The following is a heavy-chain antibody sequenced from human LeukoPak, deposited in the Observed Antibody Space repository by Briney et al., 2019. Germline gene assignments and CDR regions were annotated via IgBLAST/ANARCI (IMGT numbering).Heavy chain of an antibody. CDR1: GYTFTGYY. V-gene: IGHV1-2*02. CDR2: INPNSGGT. J-gene: IGHJ4*02. Sequence: ASVKVSCKASGYTFTGYYMHWVRQAPGQGLEWMGWINPNSGGTNYAQKFQGRVTMTRDTSISTAYMELSRLRSDDTAVYYCAGHMVVVVMPPDDVENYFDYWGQGTLVTVSS. D-gene: IGHD3-22*01. CDR3: AGHMVVVVMPPDDVENYFDY.